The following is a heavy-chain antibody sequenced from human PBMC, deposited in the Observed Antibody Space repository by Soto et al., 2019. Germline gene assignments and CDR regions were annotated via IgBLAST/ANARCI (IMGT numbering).Heavy chain of an antibody. V-gene: IGHV4-4*02. D-gene: IGHD1-26*01. CDR1: GASISSTDW. CDR3: ARVYSGSYFDY. CDR2: IHPSGMT. J-gene: IGHJ4*02. Sequence: QVQLQESGPGLVKPSGTLSLTCAFSGASISSTDWWSWVRQPPGKGLEWIGEIHPSGMTNYNPSLKSRVTISLDKSKKQFSLKLSSVTAADTAVYHCARVYSGSYFDYWGQGTLVTVSS.